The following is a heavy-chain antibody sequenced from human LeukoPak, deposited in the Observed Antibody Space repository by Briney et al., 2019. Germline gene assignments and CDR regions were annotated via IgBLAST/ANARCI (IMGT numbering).Heavy chain of an antibody. Sequence: ASETLSLTCAVYGGSFSGYYWSWIRQPPGKGLEWIGEINHSGSTNYNPSLKSRVTISVDTSKNQFSLKLSSVTAADTAVYYCARGTYYDFWSAKNFDYWGQGTLVTVSS. D-gene: IGHD3-3*01. CDR2: INHSGST. CDR1: GGSFSGYY. V-gene: IGHV4-34*01. J-gene: IGHJ4*02. CDR3: ARGTYYDFWSAKNFDY.